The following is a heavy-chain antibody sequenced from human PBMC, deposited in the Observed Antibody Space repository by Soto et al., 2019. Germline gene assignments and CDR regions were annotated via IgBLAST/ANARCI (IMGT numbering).Heavy chain of an antibody. Sequence: GGSLRLSCAASGFTFSSYSMNWVRQAPGKGLEWVSYISSSSSTIYYADSVKGRFTISRDNAKNSLYLQMNSLRAEDTAVYYCASCVTYGDFDIWGQGTMVTVSS. D-gene: IGHD3-16*01. J-gene: IGHJ3*02. CDR1: GFTFSSYS. CDR2: ISSSSSTI. V-gene: IGHV3-48*01. CDR3: ASCVTYGDFDI.